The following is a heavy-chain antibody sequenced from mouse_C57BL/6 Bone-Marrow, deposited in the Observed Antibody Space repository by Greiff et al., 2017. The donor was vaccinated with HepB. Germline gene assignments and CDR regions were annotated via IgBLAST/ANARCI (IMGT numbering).Heavy chain of an antibody. D-gene: IGHD6-5*01. V-gene: IGHV14-4*01. Sequence: EVQLQQSGAELVRPGASVKLSCTASGFNIKDDYMHWVKQRPEQGLEWIGWIDPENGDTEYASKFQGKATITADTSSNTAYLQLSSLTSEDTAVYYCTTAYDLFDYWGQGTTLTVSS. J-gene: IGHJ2*01. CDR1: GFNIKDDY. CDR3: TTAYDLFDY. CDR2: IDPENGDT.